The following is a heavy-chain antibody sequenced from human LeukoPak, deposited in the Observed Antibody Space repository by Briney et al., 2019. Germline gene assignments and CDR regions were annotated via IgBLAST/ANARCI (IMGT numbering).Heavy chain of an antibody. CDR1: GVSFSDYY. Sequence: PSETLSLTCAVYGVSFSDYYWTWIRQPPGKGLEWLGEINHSGSTNYNPSLKSRVTLSADTSKNQFSLKLKSVTAADTAVYYCARVYESSGYYLAYWGQGSLVTVSS. J-gene: IGHJ4*02. V-gene: IGHV4-34*01. D-gene: IGHD3-22*01. CDR3: ARVYESSGYYLAY. CDR2: INHSGST.